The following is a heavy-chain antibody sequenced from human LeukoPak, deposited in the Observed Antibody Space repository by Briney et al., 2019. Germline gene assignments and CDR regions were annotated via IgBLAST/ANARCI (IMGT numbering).Heavy chain of an antibody. CDR1: GFIFTTYW. V-gene: IGHV3-74*01. D-gene: IGHD6-19*01. Sequence: PGGSLRLSCAASGFIFTTYWMHWVRQAPGKGLVWFTRINIDGSSTYYADSVKGRFTISRDNAGNTVYLQMNTLRAEDTAVYYCAKAGSGWYAPYWGQGTLVTVSS. CDR2: INIDGSST. CDR3: AKAGSGWYAPY. J-gene: IGHJ4*02.